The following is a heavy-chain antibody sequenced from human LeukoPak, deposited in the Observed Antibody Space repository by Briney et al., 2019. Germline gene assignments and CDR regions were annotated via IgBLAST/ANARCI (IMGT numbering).Heavy chain of an antibody. CDR2: IYYSGST. Sequence: PSETLSLTCTVSGGSISSYYWSWIRQPPGKGLEWIGYIYYSGSTNYNPSLKSRVTISVDTSKNQSSLKLSSVTAADTAVYYCARDRDYYGSGSYYVGWFDPWGQGTLVTVSS. V-gene: IGHV4-59*01. CDR3: ARDRDYYGSGSYYVGWFDP. D-gene: IGHD3-10*01. J-gene: IGHJ5*02. CDR1: GGSISSYY.